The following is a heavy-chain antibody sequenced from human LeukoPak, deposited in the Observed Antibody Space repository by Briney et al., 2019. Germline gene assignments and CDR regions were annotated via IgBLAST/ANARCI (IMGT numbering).Heavy chain of an antibody. Sequence: PSETLSLTCAVYGGSFSGYYWSWIRQPPGKGREWIGEINHSGSTNYNPSLKSRVTISVDTSKIQFSLKLSSVTAADTAVYYCARDEPERTTISRPDDAFDIWGQGTMVTVSS. CDR2: INHSGST. CDR3: ARDEPERTTISRPDDAFDI. D-gene: IGHD3-3*01. CDR1: GGSFSGYY. V-gene: IGHV4-34*01. J-gene: IGHJ3*02.